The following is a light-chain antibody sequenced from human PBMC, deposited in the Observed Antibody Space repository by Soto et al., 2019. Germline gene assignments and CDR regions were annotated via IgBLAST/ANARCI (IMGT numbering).Light chain of an antibody. V-gene: IGLV2-23*01. CDR1: SSDVGSYHL. Sequence: QSALTQPASVSGSPGQSITISCTGTSSDVGSYHLVSWYQHHPGKAPKLMTYEGSKRPSGVSNRFSGSKSGNTASLTISGLQAEDEADYYCCSYAGSSTFVFGTGTKVTVL. CDR3: CSYAGSSTFV. CDR2: EGS. J-gene: IGLJ1*01.